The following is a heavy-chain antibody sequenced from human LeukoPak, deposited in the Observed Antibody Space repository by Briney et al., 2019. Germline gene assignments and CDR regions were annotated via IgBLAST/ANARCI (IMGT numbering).Heavy chain of an antibody. CDR1: GFTFSSYW. Sequence: PGGSQRLSCVASGFTFSSYWMSWVRQAPGKGLEWVANIKQDGTQSIYVDSVKGRFTISRDNAKNSLYLQMNSLRAEETAVYYCARLRPYSSTWYAYYGMDVWGQGTTVTVSS. D-gene: IGHD6-13*01. CDR2: IKQDGTQS. V-gene: IGHV3-7*04. CDR3: ARLRPYSSTWYAYYGMDV. J-gene: IGHJ6*02.